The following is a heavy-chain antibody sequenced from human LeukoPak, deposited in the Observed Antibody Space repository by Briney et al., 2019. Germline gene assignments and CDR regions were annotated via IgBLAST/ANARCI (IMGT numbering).Heavy chain of an antibody. CDR1: GYRFTNYW. Sequence: GESLKISCKGSGYRFTNYWIGWVRQIPGKGLEWMGINYPGDSDTRYSPSFQGQVTISVDKSISTAYLQWSSLQASDTAMYYCARRYYYDSSTYYKWFDPWGQGTLVTVSS. V-gene: IGHV5-51*01. CDR3: ARRYYYDSSTYYKWFDP. CDR2: NYPGDSDT. J-gene: IGHJ5*02. D-gene: IGHD3-22*01.